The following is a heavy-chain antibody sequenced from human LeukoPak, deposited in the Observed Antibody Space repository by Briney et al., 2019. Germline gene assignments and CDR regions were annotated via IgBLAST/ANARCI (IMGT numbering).Heavy chain of an antibody. Sequence: SETLSLTCGVSGYSISSGYYWGWIRQPPGKGLEWIGSIYHSGSSYYNPSLKSRVTISVDTSKNQFSLKLSSVTAADTAVYYCARMPIVGATTFDYWGQGTLVTVSS. CDR2: IYHSGSS. D-gene: IGHD1-26*01. CDR3: ARMPIVGATTFDY. J-gene: IGHJ4*02. CDR1: GYSISSGYY. V-gene: IGHV4-38-2*01.